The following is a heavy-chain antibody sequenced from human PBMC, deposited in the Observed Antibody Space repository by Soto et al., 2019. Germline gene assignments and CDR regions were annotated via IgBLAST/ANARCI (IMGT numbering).Heavy chain of an antibody. J-gene: IGHJ4*02. CDR2: RWDDGRRK. CDR1: GFTFRLYG. V-gene: IGHV3-33*03. D-gene: IGHD2-15*01. Sequence: QAQLVESGGGVVQPGRSLRLSCAASGFTFRLYGTHLVRQAPGKGLELVTARWDDGRRKDYEDSVKDRLFISIDNSKNTKYLQLDKLRSGYAAVYYCVCRQGSFNFHYWGQGTLVPVSS. CDR3: VCRQGSFNFHY.